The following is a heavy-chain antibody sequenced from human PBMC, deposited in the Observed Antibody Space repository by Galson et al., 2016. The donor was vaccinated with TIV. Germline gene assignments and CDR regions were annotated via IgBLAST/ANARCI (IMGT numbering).Heavy chain of an antibody. CDR1: GFTFSNYA. CDR2: VSHVAGAT. J-gene: IGHJ4*02. D-gene: IGHD3-3*01. V-gene: IGHV3-23*01. Sequence: SLRLSCAASGFTFSNYAMSWVRQAPEKGLAWVAAVSHVAGATYYADSVRGRVTITIDDSKNTLYLQLSSRRPDATAIYYCARVTILRFSKWSFDHWGQGMLVTVSS. CDR3: ARVTILRFSKWSFDH.